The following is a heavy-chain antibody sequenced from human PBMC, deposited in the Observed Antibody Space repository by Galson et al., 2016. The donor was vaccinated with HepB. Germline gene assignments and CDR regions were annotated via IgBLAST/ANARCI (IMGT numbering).Heavy chain of an antibody. V-gene: IGHV3-33*01. D-gene: IGHD3-10*01. J-gene: IGHJ4*02. CDR3: ASLGSLGSFSRGLY. CDR1: GYTFSSYG. Sequence: SLRLSCTASGYTFSSYGIPCVRQAPGQGLEWVAFICYDGSNEYYAHTVKCRFTISTDNSKNTLYLQMNSLRAEDTAVYYCASLGSLGSFSRGLYWGQGTLVTVSS. CDR2: ICYDGSNE.